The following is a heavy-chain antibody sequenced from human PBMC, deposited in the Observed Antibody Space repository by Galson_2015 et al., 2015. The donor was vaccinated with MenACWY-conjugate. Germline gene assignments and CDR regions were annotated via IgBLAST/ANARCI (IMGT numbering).Heavy chain of an antibody. D-gene: IGHD3-10*01. CDR2: IYTGGST. J-gene: IGHJ6*02. Sequence: SLRLSCAASGFTVSGNYMSWVRQAPGKGLEWVSVIYTGGSTYYAESVKGRFTISRDNSKNTLYLQRNSLRAEATAVTCCARDRGQLPGGGYYGIDVWGQATTVTASS. CDR3: ARDRGQLPGGGYYGIDV. CDR1: GFTVSGNY. V-gene: IGHV3-53*01.